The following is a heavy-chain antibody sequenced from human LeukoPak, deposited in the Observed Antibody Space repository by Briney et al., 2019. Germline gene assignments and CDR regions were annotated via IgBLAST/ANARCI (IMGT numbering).Heavy chain of an antibody. J-gene: IGHJ5*02. Sequence: GESLKISCNGSGYSFTSYWIGWVRQMPGKGLEWMGIIYPGDSDTRYSPSFQGQVTISADKSISTAYLQWSSLKASDTAMYYCARDNYDSSGYSVSNWFDPWGQGTLVTVSS. CDR2: IYPGDSDT. CDR1: GYSFTSYW. CDR3: ARDNYDSSGYSVSNWFDP. V-gene: IGHV5-51*01. D-gene: IGHD3-22*01.